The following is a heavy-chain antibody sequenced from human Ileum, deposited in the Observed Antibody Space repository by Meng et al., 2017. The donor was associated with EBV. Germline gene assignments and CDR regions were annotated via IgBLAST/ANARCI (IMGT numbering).Heavy chain of an antibody. J-gene: IGHJ4*02. Sequence: QVPLPESGPGLVKPSETLSLTCAVSGGSISRSDWWSWVRQPPGKGLEWIGETSHSGSTNYSPSLKSRVTISLDKSKNQLSPKLNSVTAADTAVYYCASSDYYRSDYWGQGTLVTVSS. D-gene: IGHD3-22*01. CDR1: GGSISRSDW. V-gene: IGHV4-4*02. CDR3: ASSDYYRSDY. CDR2: TSHSGST.